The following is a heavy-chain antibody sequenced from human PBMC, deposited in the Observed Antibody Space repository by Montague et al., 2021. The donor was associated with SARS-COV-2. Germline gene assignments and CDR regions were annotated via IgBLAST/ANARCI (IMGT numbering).Heavy chain of an antibody. Sequence: SDTVSLTSTVSGGSISSSSYYWGWIREPPGKGLDWIGSIYYSGSTYYNPSLKSRVTISVDTSKNQFSLKLSSVTAADTAVYYCAMRGGALDAFDIWGQGTMVIVSS. CDR3: AMRGGALDAFDI. J-gene: IGHJ3*02. CDR2: IYYSGST. CDR1: GGSISSSSYY. V-gene: IGHV4-39*01. D-gene: IGHD4-17*01.